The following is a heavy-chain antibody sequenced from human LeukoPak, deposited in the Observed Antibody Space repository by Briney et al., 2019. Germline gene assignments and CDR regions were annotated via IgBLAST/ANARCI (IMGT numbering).Heavy chain of an antibody. D-gene: IGHD3-10*01. J-gene: IGHJ4*02. V-gene: IGHV3-48*04. Sequence: GRSLRLSCAASEFTVSIYSMNWVRQAPGRGLEWISYISSSSSTIYYADSVKGRFTISRDNAKNSLYLQMNSLRAEDTAVYYCARASPGDYFDYWGQGTLVTVSS. CDR1: EFTVSIYS. CDR3: ARASPGDYFDY. CDR2: ISSSSSTI.